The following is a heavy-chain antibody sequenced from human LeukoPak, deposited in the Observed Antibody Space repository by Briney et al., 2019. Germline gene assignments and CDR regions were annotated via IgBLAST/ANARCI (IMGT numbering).Heavy chain of an antibody. CDR1: GGSFGGYY. D-gene: IGHD3-9*01. CDR2: INHSGST. Sequence: SETLSLTCAVYGGSFGGYYWSWIRQPPGKGLEWIGEINHSGSTNYNPSLKSRVTISVDTSKNQFSLKLSSVTAADTAVYYCARGRSIRYFDYWGQGTLLTVSS. J-gene: IGHJ4*02. V-gene: IGHV4-34*01. CDR3: ARGRSIRYFDY.